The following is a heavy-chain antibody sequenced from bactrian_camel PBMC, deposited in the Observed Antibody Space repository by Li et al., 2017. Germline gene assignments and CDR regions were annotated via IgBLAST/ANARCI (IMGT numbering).Heavy chain of an antibody. Sequence: HVQLVESGGGLIQPGGSLRLSCAVSGFTFSGYYMSWVRQAPGKGLEWVSSVLSDSSNTYYADFVKGRFTISRANTMNTAYLQMDSLKSEDTAQYYCVALAWGFNYWGQGTQVTVS. CDR3: VALAWGFNY. CDR1: GFTFSGYY. D-gene: IGHD1*01. CDR2: VLSDSSNT. J-gene: IGHJ4*01. V-gene: IGHV3-2*01.